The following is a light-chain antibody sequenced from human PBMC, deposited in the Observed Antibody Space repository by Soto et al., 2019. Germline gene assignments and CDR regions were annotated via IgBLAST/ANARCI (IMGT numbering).Light chain of an antibody. CDR1: QGINSW. J-gene: IGKJ5*01. CDR2: GAS. CDR3: QQAKGLPVI. Sequence: DIQMTQSPSSVSASVGDRVTITCRASQGINSWLAWYQQKPGKALKLLIYGASSLQNGVPSRFIAGGAGAHIAITISSLVLEGFATYYWQQAKGLPVICGQGPGLEI. V-gene: IGKV1D-12*01.